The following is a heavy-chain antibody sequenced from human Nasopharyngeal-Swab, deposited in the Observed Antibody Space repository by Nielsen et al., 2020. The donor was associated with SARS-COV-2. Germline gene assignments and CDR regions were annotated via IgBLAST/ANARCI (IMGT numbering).Heavy chain of an antibody. Sequence: GESLKISCAASGFTFSTYAMTWVRQAPGKGLERVSVISGGSDSTYYTDSVRGRFTISRDNSKNTLNLQMNNLRAEDTAIYYCAKDRDSGDDSEEYYHYYGMDVWGQGAPVTVSS. CDR2: ISGGSDST. CDR3: AKDRDSGDDSEEYYHYYGMDV. V-gene: IGHV3-23*01. J-gene: IGHJ6*02. D-gene: IGHD5-12*01. CDR1: GFTFSTYA.